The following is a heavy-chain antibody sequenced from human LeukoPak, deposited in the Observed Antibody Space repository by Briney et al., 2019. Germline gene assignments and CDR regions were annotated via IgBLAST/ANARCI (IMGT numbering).Heavy chain of an antibody. Sequence: SETLSLTCTVSGGSISSYYWSWIRQPPGKGLEWIGSIYYSGSTNYNPSLKSRVTISVDTSKNQFSLKLSSVTAADTAVYYCARDRTFYDFWSGYYPGHDAFDIWGQGTMVTVSS. CDR2: IYYSGST. CDR1: GGSISSYY. V-gene: IGHV4-59*01. CDR3: ARDRTFYDFWSGYYPGHDAFDI. D-gene: IGHD3-3*01. J-gene: IGHJ3*02.